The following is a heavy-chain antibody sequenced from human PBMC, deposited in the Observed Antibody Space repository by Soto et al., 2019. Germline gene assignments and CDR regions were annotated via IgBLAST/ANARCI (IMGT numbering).Heavy chain of an antibody. D-gene: IGHD1-26*01. Sequence: QMQLVQSGAEVKKTGSTVTVSCKALGNTFTYRYLHWVRQAPGQALEWMGWITPFSGDGHYAQKLQKRVTITRDRSINTAYMRMSSLRTEDTAMYYCAGGGAGSGPFTWELPDHWGQGTLVTVSS. CDR2: ITPFSGDG. CDR3: AGGGAGSGPFTWELPDH. J-gene: IGHJ4*02. CDR1: GNTFTYRY. V-gene: IGHV1-45*02.